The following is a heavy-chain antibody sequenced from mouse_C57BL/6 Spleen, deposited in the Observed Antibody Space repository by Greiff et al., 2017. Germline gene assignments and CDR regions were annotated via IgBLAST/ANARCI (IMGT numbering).Heavy chain of an antibody. CDR1: GYSFTGYY. CDR3: ERFTTVVADYFDD. D-gene: IGHD1-1*01. CDR2: INPSTGGT. Sequence: EVQLQQSGPELVKPGASVKISCKASGYSFTGYYMNWVKQSPEKSLEWIGEINPSTGGTTYNQKFKAKATLTVDKSSSTAYMQLKSLTSEDSAVYYCERFTTVVADYFDDWGQGTTLTVSS. J-gene: IGHJ2*01. V-gene: IGHV1-42*01.